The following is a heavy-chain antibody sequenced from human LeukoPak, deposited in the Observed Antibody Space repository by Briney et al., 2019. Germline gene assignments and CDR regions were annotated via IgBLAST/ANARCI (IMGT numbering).Heavy chain of an antibody. CDR3: ASARQRHCTNGVCPSLTDS. CDR1: GGTFSSYA. J-gene: IGHJ4*02. D-gene: IGHD2-8*01. Sequence: ASVKVSCKASGGTFSSYAINWVRQAPGQGLEWMGRIIRGLGISNYAQKFQGRVRITADKSTSTTYMELSSLRSEVTAVYYCASARQRHCTNGVCPSLTDSWGQGTLVTVSS. CDR2: IIRGLGIS. V-gene: IGHV1-69*04.